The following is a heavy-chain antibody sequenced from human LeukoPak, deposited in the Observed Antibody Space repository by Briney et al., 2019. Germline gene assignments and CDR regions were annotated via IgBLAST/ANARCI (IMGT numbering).Heavy chain of an antibody. CDR2: IIPILGIA. D-gene: IGHD6-19*01. V-gene: IGHV1-69*04. J-gene: IGHJ4*02. CDR1: GGTFSSYA. Sequence: ASETVSFKASGGTFSSYAIPWVRQAPGQGLEWMGRIIPILGIANYAQKFQGRVTIIADKSTSTAYMELSSLRSEDTAVYYCARDNIAVAGIDYWGQGTLVTVSS. CDR3: ARDNIAVAGIDY.